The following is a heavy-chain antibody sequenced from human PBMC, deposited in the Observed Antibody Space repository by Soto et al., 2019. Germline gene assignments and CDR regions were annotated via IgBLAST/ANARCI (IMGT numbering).Heavy chain of an antibody. J-gene: IGHJ3*02. D-gene: IGHD3-22*01. CDR3: AKVGLVRHYYDPLEAFDI. CDR1: GFTFSSYA. Sequence: GGSLRLSCAASGFTFSSYAMSWVRQAPGKGLEWVSAISGSGGSTYYADSVKGRFTISRDNSKNTLYLQMNSLRAEDTAVYYCAKVGLVRHYYDPLEAFDIRGQGTMVTGSS. V-gene: IGHV3-23*01. CDR2: ISGSGGST.